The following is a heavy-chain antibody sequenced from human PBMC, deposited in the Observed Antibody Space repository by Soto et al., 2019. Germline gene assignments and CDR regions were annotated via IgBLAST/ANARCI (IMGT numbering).Heavy chain of an antibody. D-gene: IGHD3-16*01. V-gene: IGHV1-18*01. Sequence: QVQLVQSGDEMEKPGASVRVSCKASGYIFVNYGIAWVRQAPGQGLEWMGWISPYTGDTHSASKVQGRLTMTTDTSTRAAYMDRGSLTSDDTAVYYCAMVDNYVTPTPQDVWGQGTTGTVSS. CDR2: ISPYTGDT. J-gene: IGHJ6*02. CDR3: AMVDNYVTPTPQDV. CDR1: GYIFVNYG.